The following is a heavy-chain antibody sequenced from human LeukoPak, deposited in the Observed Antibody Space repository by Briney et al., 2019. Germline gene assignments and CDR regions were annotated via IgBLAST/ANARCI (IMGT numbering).Heavy chain of an antibody. CDR3: AKVYNWNDMGAFDI. CDR2: ISWNSGSI. D-gene: IGHD1-1*01. J-gene: IGHJ3*02. Sequence: PGRSLRLSCAASGFTFDDYAMHWVRQAPGKGLEWVSGISWNSGSIGYADSVKGRFTISRDNAKNSLYLQMNSLRAGDTALYYCAKVYNWNDMGAFDIWGQGTMVTVSS. CDR1: GFTFDDYA. V-gene: IGHV3-9*01.